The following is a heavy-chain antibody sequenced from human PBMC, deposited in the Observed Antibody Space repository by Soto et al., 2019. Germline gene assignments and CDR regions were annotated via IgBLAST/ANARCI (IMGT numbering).Heavy chain of an antibody. CDR3: ARGLAAGDY. Sequence: SVKVSCKASGGTFSSYAISWVRQAPGQGLEWMGGIIPILGTANYAQKFQGRVTLARDTFTSTVYMELSSLRSEDTAIYYCARGLAAGDYWGQGTLVTVSS. CDR1: GGTFSSYA. CDR2: IIPILGTA. V-gene: IGHV1-69*10. J-gene: IGHJ4*02. D-gene: IGHD6-13*01.